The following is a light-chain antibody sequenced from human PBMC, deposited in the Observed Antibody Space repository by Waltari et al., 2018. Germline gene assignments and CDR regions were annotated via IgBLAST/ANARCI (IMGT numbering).Light chain of an antibody. Sequence: EIVLTQSPGTLSLSQGERATLSCRASQSVSSSYLAWYQQKPGQAPSLLIYGASSRATGVPDRFSGSGSGTDFTLTIRRLEPEDFAVYYCQQYGNSVVTFGQGTKVEIK. CDR1: QSVSSSY. CDR3: QQYGNSVVT. CDR2: GAS. J-gene: IGKJ1*01. V-gene: IGKV3-20*01.